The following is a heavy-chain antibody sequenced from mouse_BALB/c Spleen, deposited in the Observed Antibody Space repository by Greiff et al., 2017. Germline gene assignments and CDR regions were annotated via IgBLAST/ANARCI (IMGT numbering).Heavy chain of an antibody. V-gene: IGHV1-4*02. CDR2: INPSSGYT. CDR3: ARSGGKGVAY. Sequence: QVQLKESAAELARPGASVKMSCKASGYTFTSYTMHWVKQRPGQGLEWIGYINPSSGYTEYNQKFKDKTTLTADKSSSTAYMQLSSLTSEDAAVYYCARSGGKGVAYWGQGTLVTVSA. CDR1: GYTFTSYT. D-gene: IGHD1-1*02. J-gene: IGHJ3*01.